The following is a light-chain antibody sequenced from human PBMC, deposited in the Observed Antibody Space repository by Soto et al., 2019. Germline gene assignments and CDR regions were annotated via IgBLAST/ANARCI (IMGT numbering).Light chain of an antibody. CDR3: QQYNNYSGT. J-gene: IGKJ1*01. V-gene: IGKV1-5*01. CDR2: DAS. Sequence: DIQMTQSPSTLSASVGDRVTITCRASRSISTWLAWYQQKPGKAPKLLISDASTLKSGVPSRFSGTGSGTEFSLTISSLQPDDFATYYCQQYNNYSGTFGQGTKVDIK. CDR1: RSISTW.